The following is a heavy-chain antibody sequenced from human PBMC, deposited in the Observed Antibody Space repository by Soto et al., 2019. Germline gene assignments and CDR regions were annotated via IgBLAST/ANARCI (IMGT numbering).Heavy chain of an antibody. J-gene: IGHJ4*02. CDR3: ARETGEYYDSSGYYFDY. Sequence: SETLSLTSTVSGGSISSYDWSWIRQPPGKGLEWIGYIYYSGSTNYNPSLKSRVTISVDTSKNQFSLKLSSVTAADTAVYYCARETGEYYDSSGYYFDYWGQGTLVTVSS. CDR1: GGSISSYD. CDR2: IYYSGST. V-gene: IGHV4-59*01. D-gene: IGHD3-22*01.